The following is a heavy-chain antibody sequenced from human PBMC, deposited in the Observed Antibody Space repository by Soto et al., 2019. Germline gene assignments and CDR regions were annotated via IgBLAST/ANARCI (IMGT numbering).Heavy chain of an antibody. CDR2: ISGNGRST. CDR1: GFTFSSYA. CDR3: AKDPLRGGNYYFFYFDA. J-gene: IGHJ4*01. Sequence: VQLLESGGTLSQPGGSLRLSCSASGFTFSSYAMNWVRQAPGKSLEWVAAISGNGRSTYYGDSVKGRCTISRDNSRNTVYLHINNLRAEDTALYFCAKDPLRGGNYYFFYFDAWGPGTLVTVSS. V-gene: IGHV3-23*01. D-gene: IGHD2-21*02.